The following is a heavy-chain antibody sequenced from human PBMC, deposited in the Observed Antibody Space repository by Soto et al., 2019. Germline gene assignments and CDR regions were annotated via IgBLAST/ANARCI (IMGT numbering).Heavy chain of an antibody. Sequence: SETLSLTCTVSGGSISSSSYYWGWIRQPPGKGLEWIGSIYYSGSTYYNPSLKSRVTISVDTSKNQFSLKLSSVTAADTAVYYCARWWNYYDSSGYGAYYYYYGMDVWGQGTTVTVSS. CDR2: IYYSGST. CDR3: ARWWNYYDSSGYGAYYYYYGMDV. D-gene: IGHD3-22*01. V-gene: IGHV4-39*01. CDR1: GGSISSSSYY. J-gene: IGHJ6*02.